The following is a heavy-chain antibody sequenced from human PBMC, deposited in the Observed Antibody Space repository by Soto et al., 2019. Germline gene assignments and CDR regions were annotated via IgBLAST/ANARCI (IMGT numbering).Heavy chain of an antibody. D-gene: IGHD2-2*02. CDR2: INHSGST. V-gene: IGHV4-34*01. CDR1: GGSFSGYY. Sequence: SETLSLTCAVYGGSFSGYYWSWIRQPPGKGLEWIGEINHSGSTNYNPSLKSRVTISVDTSKNQFSLKLSSETAADTAVYYCARQLGYCSSTSCYTTTFDYWGQGTLVTVSS. J-gene: IGHJ4*02. CDR3: ARQLGYCSSTSCYTTTFDY.